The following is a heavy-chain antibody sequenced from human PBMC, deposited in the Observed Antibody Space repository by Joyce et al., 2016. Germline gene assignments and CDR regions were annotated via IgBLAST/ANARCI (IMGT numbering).Heavy chain of an antibody. J-gene: IGHJ5*02. V-gene: IGHV3-49*05. D-gene: IGHD2-15*01. CDR1: GFIFGDYA. CDR3: TRIGDCSGGSCYEGWFDP. CDR2: IRSKAYGGTT. Sequence: EVQLVESGGGLVKPGRSLRLSCTSSGFIFGDYAMNWFRQAPGKGLEWVGFIRSKAYGGTTDYAASVKGRFTISRDDSKSIADLQMNSLKTEDTAVYYCTRIGDCSGGSCYEGWFDPWGQGTLVTVSS.